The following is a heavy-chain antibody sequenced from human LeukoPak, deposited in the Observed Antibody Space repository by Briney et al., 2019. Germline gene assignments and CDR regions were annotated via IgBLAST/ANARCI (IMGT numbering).Heavy chain of an antibody. V-gene: IGHV4-31*03. Sequence: KPSETLSLTFTVSGXSISSSRYYWGWIRQPPGKGLEWIGYIYYSGSTYYNPSLKSRVTISVDTSKNQFSLKLSSVTAADTAVYYCARGWEVVTPPYFDYWGQGTLVTVSS. CDR1: GXSISSSRYY. CDR3: ARGWEVVTPPYFDY. J-gene: IGHJ4*02. D-gene: IGHD4-23*01. CDR2: IYYSGST.